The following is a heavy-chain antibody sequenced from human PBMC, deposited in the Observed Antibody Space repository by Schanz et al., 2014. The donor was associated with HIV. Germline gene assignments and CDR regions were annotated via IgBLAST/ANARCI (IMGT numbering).Heavy chain of an antibody. Sequence: QVQLVESGGGVVQPGRSLRLSCAASGFTFSSYAMHWVRQAPGKGLEWVAVISYDGSNKYYADSVKGRFTISRDNSKNTLYLQINSLRADDTAVYYCPRDVSYDSSGYYSDYYYGMDVWGQGTTVIVSS. CDR1: GFTFSSYA. V-gene: IGHV3-30-3*01. D-gene: IGHD3-22*01. CDR2: ISYDGSNK. J-gene: IGHJ6*02. CDR3: PRDVSYDSSGYYSDYYYGMDV.